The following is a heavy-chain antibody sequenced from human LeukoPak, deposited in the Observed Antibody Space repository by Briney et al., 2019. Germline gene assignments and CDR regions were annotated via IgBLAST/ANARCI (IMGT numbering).Heavy chain of an antibody. D-gene: IGHD5-24*01. CDR1: GFTFSSYG. CDR2: ISGSGGST. CDR3: AVVEMSTPTPKYFDY. J-gene: IGHJ4*02. Sequence: GGSLRLSCAASGFTFSSYGMSWVRQAPGKGLEWVSAISGSGGSTYYADSVKGRFTISRDNAKNSLSLQMNSLRAEDTAVYYCAVVEMSTPTPKYFDYWGQGTLVTVSS. V-gene: IGHV3-23*01.